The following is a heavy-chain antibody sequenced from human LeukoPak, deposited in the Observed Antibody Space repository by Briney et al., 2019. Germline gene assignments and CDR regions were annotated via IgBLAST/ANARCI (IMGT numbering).Heavy chain of an antibody. CDR2: IYYSGST. CDR3: ARDISWLGFDY. CDR1: GGSISSSSYY. J-gene: IGHJ4*02. V-gene: IGHV4-39*07. Sequence: SETLSLTCTVSGGSISSSSYYWGWIRQPPGKGLEWIGSIYYSGSTYYNPSLKSRVTISVDTSKNQFSLKLSSVTAADTAVYYCARDISWLGFDYWGQGILVTVSS. D-gene: IGHD6-19*01.